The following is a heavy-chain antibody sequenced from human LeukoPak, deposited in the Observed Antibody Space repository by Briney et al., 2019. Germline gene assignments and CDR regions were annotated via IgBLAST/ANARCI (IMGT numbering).Heavy chain of an antibody. D-gene: IGHD1-26*01. CDR1: GYSFSGYW. J-gene: IGHJ4*02. Sequence: GESLKISCKGSGYSFSGYWIGWVRQMPGKGLEWMAIIYPGDSDTRYSPSFHGQVTISADNSISTAYLQWSSLEASDTAIHYCARLQSKSRSYYFDYWGQGTLVTVSS. V-gene: IGHV5-51*01. CDR3: ARLQSKSRSYYFDY. CDR2: IYPGDSDT.